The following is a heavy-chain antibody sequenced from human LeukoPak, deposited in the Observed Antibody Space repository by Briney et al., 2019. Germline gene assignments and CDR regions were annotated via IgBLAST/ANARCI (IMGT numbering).Heavy chain of an antibody. CDR1: GFTFSSYW. CDR2: IKQDGSEK. Sequence: GGSLRLSCAASGFTFSSYWMSWVRQAPGEGLEWVANIKQDGSEKYYVDSVKGRFTISRDNAKNSLYLQMNSLRAEDTAVYYCARVPLGLLSPFDYWGQGTLVTVSS. D-gene: IGHD3-22*01. J-gene: IGHJ4*02. V-gene: IGHV3-7*03. CDR3: ARVPLGLLSPFDY.